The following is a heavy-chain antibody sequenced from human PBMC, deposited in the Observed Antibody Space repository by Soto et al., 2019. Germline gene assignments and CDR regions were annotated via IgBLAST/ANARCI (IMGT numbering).Heavy chain of an antibody. CDR3: ATDTSMFRGRVADNPWFET. D-gene: IGHD3-10*01. J-gene: IGHJ5*02. CDR1: GGTLRTLS. CDR2: IVPIFGTT. Sequence: VKLPCKASGGTLRTLSITGVRQAPGLGPEWMGRIVPIFGTTDNAQKFQGRVTITADEYTGTVYMEMTSLSSEDTAMYYCATDTSMFRGRVADNPWFETWVKGKLVIVS. V-gene: IGHV1-69*15.